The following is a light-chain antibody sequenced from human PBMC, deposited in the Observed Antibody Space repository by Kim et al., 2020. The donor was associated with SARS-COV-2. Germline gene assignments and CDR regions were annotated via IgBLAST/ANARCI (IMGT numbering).Light chain of an antibody. J-gene: IGLJ2*01. CDR2: DVS. CDR1: SSDVGGFNY. Sequence: QSALTQPASVSGSPGQSITISCTGASSDVGGFNYVSWYQHHPGKAPQLMIYDVSKRPSGVSNRFSGSKSVNTASLTISGLQAEDGADYYCSSYTSSSTLVFGGGTQLTVL. V-gene: IGLV2-14*03. CDR3: SSYTSSSTLV.